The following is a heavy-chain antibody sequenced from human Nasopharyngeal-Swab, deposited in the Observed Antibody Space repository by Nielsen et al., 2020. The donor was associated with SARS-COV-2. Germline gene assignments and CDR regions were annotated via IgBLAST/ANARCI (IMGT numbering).Heavy chain of an antibody. CDR1: GYSFITYW. CDR2: INPGDSDV. V-gene: IGHV5-51*01. J-gene: IGHJ6*02. D-gene: IGHD1-26*01. CDR3: ARHELTYYSFYGLDV. Sequence: GESLKISCQGSGYSFITYWIGWVRQMPGKGLEWVGFINPGDSDVRYSPSFQGQVTISADRSISTAYLQWSSVKASDSAIYYCARHELTYYSFYGLDVWGQGTTVTVSS.